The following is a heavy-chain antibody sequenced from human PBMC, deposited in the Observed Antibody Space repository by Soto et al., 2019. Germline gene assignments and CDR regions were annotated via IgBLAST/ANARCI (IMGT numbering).Heavy chain of an antibody. D-gene: IGHD3-3*01. Sequence: ASVKVSCTASGYTFTSYGISWVRQAPGQGLEWMGWISAYNGNTNYAQKLQGRVTMTTDTSTSTAYMELRSLRSDDTAVYYCARDKSPGGTIFGVVGNYYYYGMDVWGQGTTVTVSS. CDR2: ISAYNGNT. CDR1: GYTFTSYG. V-gene: IGHV1-18*01. J-gene: IGHJ6*02. CDR3: ARDKSPGGTIFGVVGNYYYYGMDV.